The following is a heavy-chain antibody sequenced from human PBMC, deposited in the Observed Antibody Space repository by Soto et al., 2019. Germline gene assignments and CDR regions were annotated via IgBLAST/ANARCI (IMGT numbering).Heavy chain of an antibody. CDR3: ARCDGATVTTGWYFDL. J-gene: IGHJ2*01. V-gene: IGHV1-69*01. CDR2: IIPIFGTA. Sequence: QVQLVQSGAEVKKPGSSVKVSCKASGGTFSSYAISWVRQAPGQGLEWMGGIIPIFGTANYAQKFQGRVTITADESTSTAYTELSSLRSEDTAVYYCARCDGATVTTGWYFDLWGRGTLVTVSS. CDR1: GGTFSSYA. D-gene: IGHD4-17*01.